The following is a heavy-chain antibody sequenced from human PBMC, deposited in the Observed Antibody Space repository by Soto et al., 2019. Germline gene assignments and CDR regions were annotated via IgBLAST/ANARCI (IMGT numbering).Heavy chain of an antibody. V-gene: IGHV3-23*01. CDR2: ISGDGRTT. CDR3: AKKGYAGKWYYYDY. D-gene: IGHD5-12*01. Sequence: GGSLRLSCAASGFTFSTYTMSWVRQAPGKGLEWVSVISGDGRTTNYADSVKGRFTISRDNSKNTVYLQMNSLRAEDTAVYYCAKKGYAGKWYYYDYWGHGTRVPSPQ. CDR1: GFTFSTYT. J-gene: IGHJ4*01.